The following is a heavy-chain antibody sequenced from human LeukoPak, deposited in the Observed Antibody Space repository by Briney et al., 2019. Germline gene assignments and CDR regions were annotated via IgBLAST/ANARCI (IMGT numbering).Heavy chain of an antibody. J-gene: IGHJ4*02. Sequence: GGSLRLSCAVSGFRFSDYYMSWIRQAPGKGLEWVSYIRSTNSDTNYADSVKGRFTISRDNDRNSLSLQMNSLRAEDTAVYYCARDGRYSKSGYFDFWGQGTLVTVSS. CDR2: IRSTNSDT. CDR3: ARDGRYSKSGYFDF. D-gene: IGHD5-12*01. V-gene: IGHV3-11*06. CDR1: GFRFSDYY.